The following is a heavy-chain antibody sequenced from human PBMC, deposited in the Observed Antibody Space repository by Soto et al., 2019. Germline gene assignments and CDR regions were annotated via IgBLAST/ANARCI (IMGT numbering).Heavy chain of an antibody. CDR1: GFTFDDYA. Sequence: EVQLVESGGVLVQPGRSLRLSCAASGFTFDDYAMHWVRQDPGKGLEWVSGSSWNSGSIGYADSVKGRFTISRDNAKNSLYLQMNSLRAEDTALYYCAKDTLGTAAATPTPDTSDIGGQGTMVTVSS. V-gene: IGHV3-9*01. CDR2: SSWNSGSI. CDR3: AKDTLGTAAATPTPDTSDI. J-gene: IGHJ3*02. D-gene: IGHD6-13*01.